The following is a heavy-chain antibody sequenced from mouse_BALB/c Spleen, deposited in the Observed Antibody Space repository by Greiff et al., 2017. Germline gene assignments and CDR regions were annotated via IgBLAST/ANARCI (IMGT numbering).Heavy chain of an antibody. CDR2: ISSGSSNI. J-gene: IGHJ2*01. CDR1: GFTFSSFG. Sequence: EVQRVESGGGLVQPGGSRKLSCAASGFTFSSFGMHWVRQAPEKGLEWVAYISSGSSNIYYADTVKGRFTISRDNPKNTLFLQMTSLRSEDTAMYYCARWGKLHYFDYWGQGTTLTVSS. CDR3: ARWGKLHYFDY. V-gene: IGHV5-17*02. D-gene: IGHD1-1*01.